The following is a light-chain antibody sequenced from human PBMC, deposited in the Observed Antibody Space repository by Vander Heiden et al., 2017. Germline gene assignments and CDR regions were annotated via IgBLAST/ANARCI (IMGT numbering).Light chain of an antibody. Sequence: DIQMTQSPSSVSAYVGDRVTITCRASQNINNLLAWYQQKPGKAPKFLISGASSLQSGVPSRFSASGSGTYFTLTITSLQPEDFATYYCLQDYTFPWTLGQGTKVEVK. V-gene: IGKV1-12*01. CDR2: GAS. J-gene: IGKJ1*01. CDR1: QNINNL. CDR3: LQDYTFPWT.